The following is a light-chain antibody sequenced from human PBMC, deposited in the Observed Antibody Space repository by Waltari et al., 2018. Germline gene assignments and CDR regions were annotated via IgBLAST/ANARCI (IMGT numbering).Light chain of an antibody. CDR3: QSYDTSLGVV. V-gene: IGLV1-40*01. CDR2: GVT. J-gene: IGLJ2*01. Sequence: QSVLTQPPSVSGAPGQRVTISCTGSWSNIGAGHDVHWYQQLPGKAPPLLVYGVTTRPPGVPDRFFGSKSGTSASLAIPGLQPEDEADYYCQSYDTSLGVVFGGGTKLTVL. CDR1: WSNIGAGHD.